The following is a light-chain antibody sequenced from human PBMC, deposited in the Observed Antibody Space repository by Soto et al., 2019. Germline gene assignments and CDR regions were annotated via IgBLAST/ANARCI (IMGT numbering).Light chain of an antibody. J-gene: IGLJ1*01. CDR1: SSDVGGSNG. CDR3: SSYTSSSTYA. Sequence: QSVLTQPPSVSGSPGQSVAISCTGTSSDVGGSNGVSWYQQPPGTAPKLMIYDVSNRPSGVPDRFSGSKSGNTASLTISGLQAEDEGDYYCSSYTSSSTYAFGTGTKVT. CDR2: DVS. V-gene: IGLV2-18*02.